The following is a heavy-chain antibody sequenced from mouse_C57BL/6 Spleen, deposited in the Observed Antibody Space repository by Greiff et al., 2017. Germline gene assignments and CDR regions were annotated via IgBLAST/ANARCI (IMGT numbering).Heavy chain of an antibody. V-gene: IGHV1-55*01. J-gene: IGHJ2*01. CDR2: IYPGSGST. Sequence: QVQLQQPGAELVKPGASVKMSCKASGYTFTSYWITWVKQRPGQGLEWIGDIYPGSGSTNYNEKFKSKATLTVDTSSSTAYMQLSSLTSEDSAVYYCARLELDYYGSSRDYFDYWGQGTTLTVSS. CDR3: ARLELDYYGSSRDYFDY. D-gene: IGHD1-1*01. CDR1: GYTFTSYW.